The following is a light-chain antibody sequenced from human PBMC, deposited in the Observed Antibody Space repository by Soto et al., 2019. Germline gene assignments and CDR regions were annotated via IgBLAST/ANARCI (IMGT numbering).Light chain of an antibody. CDR1: SSYVGNYNL. Sequence: QSVLTQPASVSGSPGQSITISCTGTSSYVGNYNLVSWYQQHPGKAPKLMIYEVSKRPSGVSNRFSGSKSGNTASLTISGLQAEDEADYYCCSFAGSSTYVFGTGTKVTVL. V-gene: IGLV2-23*02. CDR2: EVS. CDR3: CSFAGSSTYV. J-gene: IGLJ1*01.